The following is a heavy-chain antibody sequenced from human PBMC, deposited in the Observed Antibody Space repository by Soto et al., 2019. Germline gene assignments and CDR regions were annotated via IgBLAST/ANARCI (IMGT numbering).Heavy chain of an antibody. D-gene: IGHD3-3*01. J-gene: IGHJ4*02. CDR2: ISSSSSTI. CDR1: GFTFSSYS. CDR3: ARAAPWDYDFWSGYSQADTAVDY. Sequence: GGSLRLSCAASGFTFSSYSMNWVRQAPGKGLEWVSYISSSSSTIYYADSVKGRFTISRDNAKNSLYLQMNSLRDEDTAVYYCARAAPWDYDFWSGYSQADTAVDYWGQGTLVTVSS. V-gene: IGHV3-48*02.